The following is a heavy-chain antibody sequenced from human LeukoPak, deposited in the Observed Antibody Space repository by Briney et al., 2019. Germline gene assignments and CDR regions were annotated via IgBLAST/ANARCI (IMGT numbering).Heavy chain of an antibody. J-gene: IGHJ4*02. D-gene: IGHD3-22*01. CDR1: GFTFSSYD. V-gene: IGHV3-21*01. CDR2: ISSSSSYI. CDR3: ARDDSSGVLDY. Sequence: PGGSLRLPCAASGFTFSSYDMNWVRQAPGKGLEWVSFISSSSSYIYYADSVKGRFTISRDNAKNSLYLQMNSLRAEDTAVYYCARDDSSGVLDYWGQGTLVTVSS.